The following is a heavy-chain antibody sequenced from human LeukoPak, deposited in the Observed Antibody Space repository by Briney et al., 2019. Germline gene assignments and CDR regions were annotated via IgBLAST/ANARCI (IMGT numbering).Heavy chain of an antibody. CDR3: AKDRTFDY. Sequence: GGSLRLSCAVSGFNFSSYSMNWVRQAPGKGLEWVSYISSSGSTIYYADSVKGRFTISRDNSKNTLYLQMNSLRAEDTAVYYCAKDRTFDYWGQGTLVTVSS. CDR2: ISSSGSTI. D-gene: IGHD3/OR15-3a*01. CDR1: GFNFSSYS. J-gene: IGHJ4*02. V-gene: IGHV3-48*01.